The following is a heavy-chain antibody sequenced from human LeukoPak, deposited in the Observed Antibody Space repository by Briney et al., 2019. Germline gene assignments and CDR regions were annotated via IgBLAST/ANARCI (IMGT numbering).Heavy chain of an antibody. CDR1: EDTLRNVA. J-gene: IGHJ4*02. D-gene: IGHD3-22*01. Sequence: ASVKVSCKTTEDTLRNVAFSWVRQAPGQGLEWLGGISAYNGHTKYPQKLQGRVTMTTDTSTSTAYMELRSLRSDDTAVYYCARGFPPRRNYDSSGYYSYYFDYWGQGTLVTVSS. CDR2: ISAYNGHT. V-gene: IGHV1-18*01. CDR3: ARGFPPRRNYDSSGYYSYYFDY.